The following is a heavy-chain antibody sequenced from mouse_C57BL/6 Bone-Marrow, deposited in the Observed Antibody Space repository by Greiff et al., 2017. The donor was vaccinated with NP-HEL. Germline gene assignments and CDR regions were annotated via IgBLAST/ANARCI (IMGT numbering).Heavy chain of an antibody. D-gene: IGHD2-4*01. CDR3: ARGGYCDYDGFAY. V-gene: IGHV1-55*01. Sequence: QVQLQQPGAELVKPGASVKMSCKASGYTFTSYWITWVKQRPGQGLEWIGDIYPGSGSTNYNEKFKSKATLTVDTSSSTAYMQLSSLTSEDSAVYYCARGGYCDYDGFAYWGQGTLVTVSA. J-gene: IGHJ3*01. CDR2: IYPGSGST. CDR1: GYTFTSYW.